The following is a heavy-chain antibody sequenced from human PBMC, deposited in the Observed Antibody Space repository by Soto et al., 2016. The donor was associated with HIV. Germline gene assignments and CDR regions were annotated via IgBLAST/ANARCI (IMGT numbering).Heavy chain of an antibody. J-gene: IGHJ4*02. CDR2: ISGDGDNT. V-gene: IGHV3-43*02. Sequence: EVQLVESGGGVVQPGGSLRLSCAASGFTFDDYAMRWVRQAPGKGLEWVSLISGDGDNTYYADSVKGRFTISRDNSKNSLYLQMNSLRTEDSALYYCAKDIIPDPQIILTGYYDYWGQGTLVTVSS. D-gene: IGHD3-9*01. CDR3: AKDIIPDPQIILTGYYDY. CDR1: GFTFDDYA.